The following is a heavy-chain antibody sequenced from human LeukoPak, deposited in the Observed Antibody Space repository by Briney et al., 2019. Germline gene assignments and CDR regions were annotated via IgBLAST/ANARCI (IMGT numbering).Heavy chain of an antibody. V-gene: IGHV4-61*02. CDR1: GGSNSSGSYY. J-gene: IGHJ4*02. CDR3: ARARVDTAMGTPFDY. D-gene: IGHD5-18*01. CDR2: IYTSGST. Sequence: SETLSLTCTVSGGSNSSGSYYWSWIRQPAGKGLEWIGRIYTSGSTNYNPSLKSRVTISVDTSKNQFSLKLSSVTAADTAVYYCARARVDTAMGTPFDYWGQGTLVTVSS.